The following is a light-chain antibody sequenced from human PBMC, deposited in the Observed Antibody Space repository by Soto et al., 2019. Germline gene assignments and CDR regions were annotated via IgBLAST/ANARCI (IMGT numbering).Light chain of an antibody. V-gene: IGLV1-47*01. CDR1: SSNIGSNY. CDR3: VTWDDRLSARV. Sequence: QSVLTQPPSASETPGQRVTISCSGSSSNIGSNYVYWHQHLPGTAPRPLIYKNDQRPSGVPDRFSGSKSGTSASLAISVLRPDDESDYDCVTWDDRLSARVFGGRTKLTVL. CDR2: KND. J-gene: IGLJ3*02.